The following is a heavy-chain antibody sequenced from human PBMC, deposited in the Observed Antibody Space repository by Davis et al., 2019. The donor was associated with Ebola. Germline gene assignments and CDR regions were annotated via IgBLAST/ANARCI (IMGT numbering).Heavy chain of an antibody. D-gene: IGHD3/OR15-3a*01. CDR2: ISAYNGNT. V-gene: IGHV1-18*01. CDR1: GYTFTSYG. CDR3: ALGIFGLDY. J-gene: IGHJ4*02. Sequence: AASVKVSCKASGYTFTSYGISWVRQAPGQGLEWMGWISAYNGNTNYAQKLQGRVAMTTDTSTSTAYMELSSLRSEDTAVYYCALGIFGLDYWGQGTLVTVSS.